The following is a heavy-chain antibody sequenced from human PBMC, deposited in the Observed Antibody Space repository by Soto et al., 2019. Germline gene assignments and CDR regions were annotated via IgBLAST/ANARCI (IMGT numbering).Heavy chain of an antibody. CDR1: GESISSGGYY. J-gene: IGHJ4*02. CDR3: ARASSSSSAADY. Sequence: QVQLQESGPGLVKASQTLSLICSVSGESISSGGYYWSWIRHHPGKGLEWIGYIYDSESAYYNPSLKSRVTISMDTAKNHFAVKLSSVTAADTAVYYCARASSSSSAADYWGQGTLVTVS. CDR2: IYDSESA. D-gene: IGHD6-6*01. V-gene: IGHV4-31*03.